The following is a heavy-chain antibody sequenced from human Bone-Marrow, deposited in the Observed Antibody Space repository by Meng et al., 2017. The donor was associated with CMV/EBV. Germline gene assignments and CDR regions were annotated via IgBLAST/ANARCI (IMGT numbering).Heavy chain of an antibody. Sequence: SVKVSCKASGFTFTSSAVQWVRQARGQRLEWIGWIVVGSGNTNYAQKFQERVTITRDMSTSTAYMELSSLRSEDTAVYYCARSGGDIVVVPAAIAHGMDVWGQGTTVTVSS. D-gene: IGHD2-2*01. CDR1: GFTFTSSA. CDR2: IVVGSGNT. J-gene: IGHJ6*02. CDR3: ARSGGDIVVVPAAIAHGMDV. V-gene: IGHV1-58*01.